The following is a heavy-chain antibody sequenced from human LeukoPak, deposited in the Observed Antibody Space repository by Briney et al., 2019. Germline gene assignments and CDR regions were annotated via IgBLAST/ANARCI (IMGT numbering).Heavy chain of an antibody. V-gene: IGHV3-21*01. CDR3: ARDKASSGWFFDL. J-gene: IGHJ2*01. CDR2: ITSGSTYI. Sequence: GGSLRLSCEASGFTFSAYSMSWVRQAPGKGLECVSSITSGSTYIYYPDSMRGRFTSSRDNAQKSLYLHMNSLRPEDTAVYFCARDKASSGWFFDLWGRGTLVTVSS. CDR1: GFTFSAYS.